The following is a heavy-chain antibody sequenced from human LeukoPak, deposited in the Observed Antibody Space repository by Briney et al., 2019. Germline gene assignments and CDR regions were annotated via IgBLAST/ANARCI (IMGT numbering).Heavy chain of an antibody. CDR2: ISVSGGST. D-gene: IGHD1-14*01. Sequence: GGSLRPSCAASGFTFSSYAMSWVRQAPGKGLEWVSVISVSGGSTYYADSVKGRFTISRDNSKNTLYLQMNSLRAEDTAVYYCAKGSRNYNFDYWGQGTLVTVSS. CDR3: AKGSRNYNFDY. J-gene: IGHJ4*02. CDR1: GFTFSSYA. V-gene: IGHV3-23*01.